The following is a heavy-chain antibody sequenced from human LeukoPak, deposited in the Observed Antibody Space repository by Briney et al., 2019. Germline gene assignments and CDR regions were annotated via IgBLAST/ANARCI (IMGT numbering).Heavy chain of an antibody. CDR1: GFTFSSYE. J-gene: IGHJ4*02. CDR2: ISSSGSTI. D-gene: IGHD1-14*01. Sequence: GGSLRLSCAASGFTFSSYEMNWVRQAPGKGLEWVSYISSSGSTIYYADSVKGRFTISRDNAKNSLYLQMNSLRAEDTAVYYCARDPGGANPHYWGQGTLVTLSS. V-gene: IGHV3-48*03. CDR3: ARDPGGANPHY.